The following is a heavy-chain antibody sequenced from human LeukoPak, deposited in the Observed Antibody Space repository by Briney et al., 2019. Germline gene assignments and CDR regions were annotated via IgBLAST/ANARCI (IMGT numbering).Heavy chain of an antibody. Sequence: KASETLSLTCAVYGGSFSGYYWSWIRQPPGKGLEWIGEINHSGSTNYNPSLKSRVTISVDTSKNQFSLKLSSVTAADTAVYYCARPSGYSYARAYQIPARYYYYMDVWGKGTTVTMSS. CDR2: INHSGST. V-gene: IGHV4-34*01. CDR3: ARPSGYSYARAYQIPARYYYYMDV. J-gene: IGHJ6*03. D-gene: IGHD5-18*01. CDR1: GGSFSGYY.